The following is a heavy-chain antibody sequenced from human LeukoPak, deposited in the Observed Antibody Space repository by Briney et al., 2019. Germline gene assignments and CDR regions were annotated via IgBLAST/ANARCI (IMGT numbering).Heavy chain of an antibody. V-gene: IGHV3-9*01. Sequence: PGGSLRLSCAASGFTFDDYSMRWVRQAPGKGLEWVSGISWNSDTKTYADPVRGRFTLARDNAKNSLDLQMSSLRAEDTAFYYCARGTWGYPFDLWGQGTLVTVSS. CDR1: GFTFDDYS. CDR2: ISWNSDTK. J-gene: IGHJ4*02. CDR3: ARGTWGYPFDL. D-gene: IGHD7-27*01.